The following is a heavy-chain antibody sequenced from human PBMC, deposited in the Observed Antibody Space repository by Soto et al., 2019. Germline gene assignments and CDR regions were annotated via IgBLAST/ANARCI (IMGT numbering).Heavy chain of an antibody. CDR2: ISYDGGDK. CDR1: GFTFSRYA. D-gene: IGHD1-26*01. Sequence: QVQLVESGGGVVQPGRSLRVSCAASGFTFSRYAMHWVRQAPGKGLEWVAVISYDGGDKYYADSVKGRFTISRDNSKNPLYLQMNSLRGEDPAGFYCARAPGSFDWKGDYWGQGTLFTVSS. J-gene: IGHJ4*02. CDR3: ARAPGSFDWKGDY. V-gene: IGHV3-30-3*01.